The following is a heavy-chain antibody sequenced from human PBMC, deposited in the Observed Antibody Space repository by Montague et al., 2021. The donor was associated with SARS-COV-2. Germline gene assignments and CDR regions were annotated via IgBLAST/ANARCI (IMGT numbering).Heavy chain of an antibody. CDR1: GFTLSLYE. J-gene: IGHJ6*02. D-gene: IGHD1-26*01. V-gene: IGHV3-48*03. Sequence: SLRLSCAASGFTLSLYEMNWVRQAPGKGLEWVSFISSSGSAIYSADSVKGRFTISRDNAKNSLYLQMNSLRAEDTAVYYCARDRRTVGATMDYYYFYGMDVWGQGTTVTVSS. CDR2: ISSSGSAI. CDR3: ARDRRTVGATMDYYYFYGMDV.